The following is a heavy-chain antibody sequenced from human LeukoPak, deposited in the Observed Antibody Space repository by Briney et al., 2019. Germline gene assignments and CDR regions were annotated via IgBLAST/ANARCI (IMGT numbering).Heavy chain of an antibody. V-gene: IGHV5-51*01. CDR3: VRHGLGSSWFGFDY. D-gene: IGHD6-13*01. CDR1: GYTFTTYW. CDR2: IYPADSDP. Sequence: ESLKISCKGSGYTFTTYWIGWVRQMPGKGLEWMGIIYPADSDPRYSPSFQGQVTISADTSISTAYLQWSSLEASDSAMYYCVRHGLGSSWFGFDYWGHGTLVTVSS. J-gene: IGHJ4*01.